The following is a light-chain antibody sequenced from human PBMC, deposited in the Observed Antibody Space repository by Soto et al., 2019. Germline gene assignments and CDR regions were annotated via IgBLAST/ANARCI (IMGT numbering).Light chain of an antibody. J-gene: IGKJ5*01. CDR2: DAS. Sequence: EIVMRQCPATLSVSPGEMATLSCGSSQSVSSNLAWYQQKPGQAPRLLIYDASNRATGIPARFSGSGSGTDFTLTISSLEPEDFAVYYCQQRSNWPPAGNFGQGIRLEIK. CDR1: QSVSSN. V-gene: IGKV3-11*01. CDR3: QQRSNWPPAGN.